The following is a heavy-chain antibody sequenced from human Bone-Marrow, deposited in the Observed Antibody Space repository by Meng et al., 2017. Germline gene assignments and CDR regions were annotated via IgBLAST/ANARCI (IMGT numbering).Heavy chain of an antibody. V-gene: IGHV4-34*01. CDR3: AREAYSTSLSSATGFDY. D-gene: IGHD6-13*01. Sequence: QVQLRQWGAGLLKPSETLSLTCAVYGGSFSGFYWNWFRQPPGKGLEWIAEINHSGSTNINPSLKSRVTILADTSKNQFSLKVRSVTAADTAVYYCAREAYSTSLSSATGFDYWGHETLVTVSS. CDR2: INHSGST. J-gene: IGHJ4*01. CDR1: GGSFSGFY.